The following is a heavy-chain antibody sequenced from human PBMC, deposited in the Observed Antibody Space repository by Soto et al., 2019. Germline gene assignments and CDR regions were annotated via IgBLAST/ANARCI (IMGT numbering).Heavy chain of an antibody. Sequence: QVQLQESGPGLVKPSQTLSLTCTVSGVSISSTDYYWSWIRQRPGKGLERIGYIYRSGNAYYNPSLQRPVSISMDTSKNQFSLNLNSVTAADTAVYYCASKKVYCSRAVCFPPNRLDFWGQGTQVTVSS. J-gene: IGHJ4*02. CDR3: ASKKVYCSRAVCFPPNRLDF. CDR2: IYRSGNA. D-gene: IGHD2-8*02. CDR1: GVSISSTDYY. V-gene: IGHV4-30-4*08.